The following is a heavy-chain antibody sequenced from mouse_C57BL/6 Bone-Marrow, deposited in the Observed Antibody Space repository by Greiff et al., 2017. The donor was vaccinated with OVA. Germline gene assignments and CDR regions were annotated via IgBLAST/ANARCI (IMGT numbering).Heavy chain of an antibody. CDR2: IWTGGGT. CDR3: ARNFLLHYYGRSYEAMDY. D-gene: IGHD1-1*01. Sequence: VQLQQSGPGLVAPSQSLSITCTVSGFSLTSYAISWVRQPPGKGLEWLGVIWTGGGTNYNSALKSRLSISKDNSKSQVFLKRNSLQTDDTARYYWARNFLLHYYGRSYEAMDYWGQGTSVTVSS. V-gene: IGHV2-9-1*01. J-gene: IGHJ4*01. CDR1: GFSLTSYA.